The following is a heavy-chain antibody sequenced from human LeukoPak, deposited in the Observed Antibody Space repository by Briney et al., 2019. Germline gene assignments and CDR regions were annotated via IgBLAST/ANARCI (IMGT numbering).Heavy chain of an antibody. Sequence: GGSLRLSCAAPGFTSSTYSMNWVRKAPGKGLEWVSYISSSSSTIYYADSVKGRLTISRDNAKNSLYLQMNSLRAEDTAVYYCARDRGVYGWFDPWGQGTLVTVSS. CDR3: ARDRGVYGWFDP. D-gene: IGHD2-8*01. V-gene: IGHV3-48*04. CDR2: ISSSSSTI. CDR1: GFTSSTYS. J-gene: IGHJ5*02.